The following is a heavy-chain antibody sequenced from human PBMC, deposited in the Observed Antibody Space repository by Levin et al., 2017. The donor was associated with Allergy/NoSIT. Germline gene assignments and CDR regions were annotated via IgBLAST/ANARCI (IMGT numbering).Heavy chain of an antibody. J-gene: IGHJ6*02. V-gene: IGHV3-64D*06. D-gene: IGHD3-10*01. CDR2: ITDNGHRT. CDR1: GFTFSTYA. CDR3: VKGGGSGSYYNFYGMDV. Sequence: HAGGSLRLSCSASGFTFSTYAMHWVRQAPGKGLEYVSGITDNGHRTYYADSVKGRFTISRDNSKNTLYLQMSSLRAEDTAVYYCVKGGGSGSYYNFYGMDVWGQGTTVTVSS.